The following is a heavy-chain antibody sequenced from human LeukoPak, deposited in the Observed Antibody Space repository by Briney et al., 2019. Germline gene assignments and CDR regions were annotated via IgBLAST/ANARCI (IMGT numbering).Heavy chain of an antibody. J-gene: IGHJ4*02. D-gene: IGHD2-15*01. CDR1: GFTFSSYA. Sequence: GGPLRLSCAASGFTFSSYAMNWVRQAPGKGLEWVSAISGSGGSTYYADSVKGRFTISRDNSKNTLYLQMNSLRAEDTAVYYCANRYCSGGSCYLDYWGQGTLVTVSS. V-gene: IGHV3-23*01. CDR3: ANRYCSGGSCYLDY. CDR2: ISGSGGST.